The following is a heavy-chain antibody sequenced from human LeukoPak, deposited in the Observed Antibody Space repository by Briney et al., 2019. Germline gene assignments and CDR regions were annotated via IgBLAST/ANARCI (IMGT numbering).Heavy chain of an antibody. CDR1: GYTFTSYA. Sequence: ASVKVSCKASGYTFTSYAMNWARQAPGQGLEWMGWINTNTGNPTYAQCLTGRFVFSLDTYVSTAYLQISSLKAEDTAVYYCAREEPAEYYDSSGHNHGLGAFDIWGQGTMVTVSS. CDR3: AREEPAEYYDSSGHNHGLGAFDI. V-gene: IGHV7-4-1*02. D-gene: IGHD3-22*01. CDR2: INTNTGNP. J-gene: IGHJ3*02.